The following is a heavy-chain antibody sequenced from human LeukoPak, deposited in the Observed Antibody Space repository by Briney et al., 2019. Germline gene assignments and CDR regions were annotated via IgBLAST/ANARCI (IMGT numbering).Heavy chain of an antibody. CDR2: IKQDGSEK. J-gene: IGHJ4*02. CDR3: AREDDWNYEDY. CDR1: GFTFSNYW. Sequence: GGSLRLSCAASGFTFSNYWLSWVRQAPGKGLEWVANIKQDGSEKYYVNSVKGRFTISRDNAKNSLYLQMNSLRAEDTAIYYCAREDDWNYEDYWGQGTLVTVSS. D-gene: IGHD1-7*01. V-gene: IGHV3-7*01.